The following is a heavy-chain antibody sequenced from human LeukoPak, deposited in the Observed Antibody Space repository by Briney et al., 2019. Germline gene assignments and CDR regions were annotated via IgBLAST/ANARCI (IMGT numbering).Heavy chain of an antibody. CDR3: AKGGYSYGFADF. D-gene: IGHD5-18*01. J-gene: IGHJ1*01. CDR1: GFTFNTYG. Sequence: GGSLRLSCAASGFTFNTYGMRWVRQTPGKGLEWVAVISSDGGRKYYADSVKGRFTISRDNSKNTRYLQMNSLRAEDTAVYYCAKGGYSYGFADFWGQGPLVTVPS. CDR2: ISSDGGRK. V-gene: IGHV3-30*18.